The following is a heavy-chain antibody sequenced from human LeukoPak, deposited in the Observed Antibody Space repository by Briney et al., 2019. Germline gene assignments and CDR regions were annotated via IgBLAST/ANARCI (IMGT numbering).Heavy chain of an antibody. V-gene: IGHV3-11*06. Sequence: GGSLRLSCAASGFTFSDYYMSWIRQAPGKGLEWVSYISSSGSYTNYADSVKGRFTISRDNAKNSLYLQMNSLRAEDTAVYYCARVGGVLWFGELDWFDPWGQGTLVTVSS. J-gene: IGHJ5*02. D-gene: IGHD3-10*01. CDR1: GFTFSDYY. CDR2: ISSSGSYT. CDR3: ARVGGVLWFGELDWFDP.